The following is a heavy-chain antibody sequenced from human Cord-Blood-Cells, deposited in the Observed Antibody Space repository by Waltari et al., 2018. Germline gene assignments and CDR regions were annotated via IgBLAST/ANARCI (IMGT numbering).Heavy chain of an antibody. CDR1: GFTFSSYG. CDR3: AKDLAAAGTDAFDI. CDR2: ISYDGSNK. V-gene: IGHV3-30*18. J-gene: IGHJ3*02. Sequence: QVQLVESGGGVVQPGRSLRLSCAASGFTFSSYGMHWVRQAPGKRLDWVAVISYDGSNKYYADSVKGRFTISRDNSKNTLYLQMNSLRAEDTAVYYCAKDLAAAGTDAFDIWGQGTMVTVSS. D-gene: IGHD6-13*01.